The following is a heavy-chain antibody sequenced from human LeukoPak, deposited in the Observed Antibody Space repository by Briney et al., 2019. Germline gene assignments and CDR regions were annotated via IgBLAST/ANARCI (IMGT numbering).Heavy chain of an antibody. J-gene: IGHJ4*02. V-gene: IGHV3-23*01. Sequence: GGSLRLSCAASGFTFSSCGMSWVRQAPGKRLEWVSAISGSGGSTYYADSVKGRFTISRDNSKNTLYLQMNSLRAEDTAVYYCARVYGDAFGYWGQGTLVTVSS. CDR2: ISGSGGST. CDR1: GFTFSSCG. CDR3: ARVYGDAFGY. D-gene: IGHD4-17*01.